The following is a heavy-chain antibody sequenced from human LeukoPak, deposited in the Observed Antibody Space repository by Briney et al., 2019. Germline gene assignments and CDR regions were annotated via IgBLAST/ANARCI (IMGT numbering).Heavy chain of an antibody. CDR1: GGSISSYY. V-gene: IGHV4-59*01. Sequence: NPSETLSLTCTVSGGSISSYYWSWIRQPPGKGLEWIGYIYYSGSTNYNPSLKSRVTISVDTSKNQFSLKLSSVTAADTAVYYCARGDYDSSGYYYVGYWGQGTLVTVSS. D-gene: IGHD3-22*01. J-gene: IGHJ4*02. CDR2: IYYSGST. CDR3: ARGDYDSSGYYYVGY.